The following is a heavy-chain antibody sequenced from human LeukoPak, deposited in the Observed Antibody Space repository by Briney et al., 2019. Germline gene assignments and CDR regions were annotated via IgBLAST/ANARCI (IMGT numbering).Heavy chain of an antibody. CDR1: GFTFDDFA. CDR3: AKDIAYSATYYDY. V-gene: IGHV3-9*01. J-gene: IGHJ4*02. D-gene: IGHD1-26*01. CDR2: ISWNSGSI. Sequence: GGSLRLSCAASGFTFDDFAMHWVRQAPGKGLEWVSSISWNSGSIGYADSVKGRFTISRDNARNSLYLQMNSLRAEDTAFYYCAKDIAYSATYYDYWGQGTLVTVSS.